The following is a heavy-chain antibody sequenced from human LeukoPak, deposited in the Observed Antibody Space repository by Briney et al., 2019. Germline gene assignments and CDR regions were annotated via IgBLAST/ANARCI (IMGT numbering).Heavy chain of an antibody. CDR1: GYTFTSYA. V-gene: IGHV1-3*03. CDR2: INAGNGNT. CDR3: ARSFVEMATVLDY. Sequence: GASVKVSCKASGYTFTSYAMHWVRQAPGQRLEWMGWINAGNGNTKHSQEFQGRVTITRDTSASTAYMELSSLRSEDTAVYYCARSFVEMATVLDYWGQETLVTVSS. J-gene: IGHJ4*02. D-gene: IGHD5-24*01.